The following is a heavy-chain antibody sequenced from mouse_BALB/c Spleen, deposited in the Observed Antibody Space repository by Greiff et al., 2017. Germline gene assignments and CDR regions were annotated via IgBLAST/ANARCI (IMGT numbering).Heavy chain of an antibody. Sequence: EVQLQESGPGLVKPSQSLSLTCAVTGYSITSGYYWNWIRQFPGNKLEWMGYISYDGSNNYKPSLKNRISISRATSKNQFFLKLNSVTTEDTATYYCAGGGLRRGFAYWGQGTLVTVSA. CDR3: AGGGLRRGFAY. J-gene: IGHJ3*01. CDR2: ISYDGSN. D-gene: IGHD2-4*01. CDR1: GYSITSGYY. V-gene: IGHV3-6*02.